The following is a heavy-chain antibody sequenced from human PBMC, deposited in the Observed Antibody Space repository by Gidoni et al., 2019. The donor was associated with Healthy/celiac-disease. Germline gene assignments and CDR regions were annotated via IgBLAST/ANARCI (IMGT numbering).Heavy chain of an antibody. V-gene: IGHV3-23*01. CDR2: ISGSGGST. J-gene: IGHJ6*02. Sequence: EVQLLESGGGLVQPGGSLRLSCAASGFTFSSYAMSWVRQAPGKGLAWVSAISGSGGSTYYPDSVKGRFTISRDNSKNTLYLQMNSLRAEVTAVYYCAKGLTGLPFGVDDYGMDVWGQGTTVTVSS. D-gene: IGHD3-3*01. CDR1: GFTFSSYA. CDR3: AKGLTGLPFGVDDYGMDV.